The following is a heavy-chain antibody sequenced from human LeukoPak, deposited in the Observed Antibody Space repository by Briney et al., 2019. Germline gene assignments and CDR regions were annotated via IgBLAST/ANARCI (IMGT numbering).Heavy chain of an antibody. CDR1: GFTFSSYA. D-gene: IGHD2-2*01. CDR2: ISGSGGST. CDR3: AKDVSTSCFDY. Sequence: GGSLRLSCAASGFTFSSYAMSGVRQAPGKGREWGSAISGSGGSTYYADSVKGRFTISRDNSKNTLYLQMNSLRAEDTAVYYCAKDVSTSCFDYWGQGTLVTVSS. V-gene: IGHV3-23*01. J-gene: IGHJ4*02.